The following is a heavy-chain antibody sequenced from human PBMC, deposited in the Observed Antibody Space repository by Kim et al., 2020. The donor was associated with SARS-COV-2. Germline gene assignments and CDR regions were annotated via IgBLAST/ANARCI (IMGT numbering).Heavy chain of an antibody. V-gene: IGHV3-9*01. CDR1: GFTCDDYA. CDR3: AKAKDWRIQLWLAEFDY. Sequence: GGSLRLSCADSGFTCDDYAMHWVRQAPGKGLEWVSGISWNSGSIGYADSVKGRFTISRDNAKNSLYLQMNSLRAEDTALYYCAKAKDWRIQLWLAEFDYWGQGTLVTVSS. J-gene: IGHJ4*02. CDR2: ISWNSGSI. D-gene: IGHD5-18*01.